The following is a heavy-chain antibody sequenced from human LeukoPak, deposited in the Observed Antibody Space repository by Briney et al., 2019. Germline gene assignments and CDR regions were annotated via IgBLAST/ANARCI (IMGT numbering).Heavy chain of an antibody. J-gene: IGHJ4*02. CDR1: GGSISSSSYY. CDR2: IYYSGST. CDR3: ARLLRGFWSGYYD. V-gene: IGHV4-39*07. Sequence: SETLSLTCTVSGGSISSSSYYWGWIRQPPGKGLEWIGSIYYSGSTNYNPSLKSRVTMSVDTSKNQFSLKLSSVIAADTAVYYCARLLRGFWSGYYDWGQGTLVTVSS. D-gene: IGHD3-3*01.